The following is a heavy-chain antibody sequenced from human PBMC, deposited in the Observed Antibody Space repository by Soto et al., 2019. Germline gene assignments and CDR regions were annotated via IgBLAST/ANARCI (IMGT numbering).Heavy chain of an antibody. Sequence: QLELQGSGPGQVKPSETLSLTCSVSDCSMNGRSYYWGWMRQPPGKGLEWIASISYIGSTYHNPSLKSRVTISIDMSKNQFSLNLRSVTAADTAVYYCARDRGIAVAGTDLWRQGTLVTVSS. D-gene: IGHD6-19*01. J-gene: IGHJ4*02. CDR1: DCSMNGRSYY. V-gene: IGHV4-39*02. CDR3: ARDRGIAVAGTDL. CDR2: ISYIGST.